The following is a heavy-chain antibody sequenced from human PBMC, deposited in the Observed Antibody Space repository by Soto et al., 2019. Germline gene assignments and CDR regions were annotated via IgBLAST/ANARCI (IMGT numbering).Heavy chain of an antibody. V-gene: IGHV1-18*01. CDR2: ISANNGYT. CDR1: GYTFTDFG. CDR3: ARDPLLKRTLTTRDY. D-gene: IGHD1-1*01. J-gene: IGHJ4*02. Sequence: QVQLVQSGAEVKKPGASVKVSCTASGYTFTDFGVSWVRQAPGQGLEWMGWISANNGYTTYAQKFQGRATMTTETSTSTAYMELRSLGSDDAAVYYCARDPLLKRTLTTRDYWGQGTLVTVSS.